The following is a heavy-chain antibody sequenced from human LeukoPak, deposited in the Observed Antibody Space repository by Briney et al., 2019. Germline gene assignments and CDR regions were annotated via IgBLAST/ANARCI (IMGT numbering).Heavy chain of an antibody. V-gene: IGHV4-30-4*02. Sequence: SETLSLTCTVSGGSISSGDYYWSWIRQPPGKGLERIGYIYYSGSTYYNPSLKSRVTISVDTSKNQFSLKLSSVTAADTAVYYCARFGVAYDAFDIWGQGTMVTVSS. D-gene: IGHD5-12*01. CDR3: ARFGVAYDAFDI. J-gene: IGHJ3*02. CDR1: GGSISSGDYY. CDR2: IYYSGST.